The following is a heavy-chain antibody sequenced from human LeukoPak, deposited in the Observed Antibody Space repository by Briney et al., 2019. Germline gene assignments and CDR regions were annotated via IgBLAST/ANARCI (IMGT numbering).Heavy chain of an antibody. J-gene: IGHJ3*02. CDR3: ARVITMVRGGKMSFDI. Sequence: SETLSLTCAVYGGSFSGYYWSWIRQPPGKGLEWIGEINHSGSTNYNPSLKSRVTISVDTPKNQFSLKLSSVTAADTAVYYCARVITMVRGGKMSFDIWGQGTMVTVSS. D-gene: IGHD3-10*01. CDR2: INHSGST. V-gene: IGHV4-34*01. CDR1: GGSFSGYY.